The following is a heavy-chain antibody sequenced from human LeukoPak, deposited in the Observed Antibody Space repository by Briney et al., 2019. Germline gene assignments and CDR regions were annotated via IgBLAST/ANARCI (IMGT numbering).Heavy chain of an antibody. D-gene: IGHD2/OR15-2a*01. V-gene: IGHV3-30*03. CDR2: ISYDGSNK. CDR3: AVIRQYLTPDDAFDI. CDR1: GFTVSSNY. J-gene: IGHJ3*02. Sequence: GGSLRLSCAASGFTVSSNYMSWVRQAPGKGLEWVAVISYDGSNKYYADSVKGRFTISRDNSKNTLYLQMNSLRAEDTAVCYCAVIRQYLTPDDAFDIWGQGTMVTVSS.